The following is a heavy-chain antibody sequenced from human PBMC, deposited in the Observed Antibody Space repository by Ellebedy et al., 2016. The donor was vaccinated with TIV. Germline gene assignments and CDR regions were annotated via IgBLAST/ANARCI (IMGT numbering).Heavy chain of an antibody. D-gene: IGHD1-7*01. CDR2: MYSGGNT. V-gene: IGHV3-66*04. CDR3: AKLPVAYNWNYADDY. Sequence: GESLKISCAASGFTVSTNYMSWVRQAPGKGLEWVSVMYSGGNTYYAGSVKGRFTISRDSSKNTLYLQMNSLRAEDTAVYYCAKLPVAYNWNYADDYWGQGTLVAVSS. J-gene: IGHJ4*02. CDR1: GFTVSTNY.